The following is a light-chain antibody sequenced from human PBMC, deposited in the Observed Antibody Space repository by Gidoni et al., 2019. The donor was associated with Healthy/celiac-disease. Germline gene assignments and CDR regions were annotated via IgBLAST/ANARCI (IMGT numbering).Light chain of an antibody. CDR1: QGISNY. CDR2: AAS. CDR3: QKDNSAPLT. J-gene: IGKJ4*01. V-gene: IGKV1-27*01. Sequence: DIQMTQSPSSLSASAGDRVTITCRASQGISNYLAWYQQKPGKVPKLLIYAASTLQSGVPSRFSGRGSGTDFTLTISSLQPKDVATYYGQKDNSAPLTFGGGTRVEIK.